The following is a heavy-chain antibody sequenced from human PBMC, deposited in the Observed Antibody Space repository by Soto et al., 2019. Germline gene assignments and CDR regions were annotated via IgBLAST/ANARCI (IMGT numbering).Heavy chain of an antibody. CDR3: ASGLSPYYYYALDV. D-gene: IGHD3-16*01. J-gene: IGHJ6*02. CDR2: FYSGARA. V-gene: IGHV3-53*03. CDR1: GFTASPNY. Sequence: SGGSLRLSCATSGFTASPNYMTWVRQAPGKGLEWVAIFYSGARAYYRDSVKGRFTISRDRSKSTLFLQMNNLTAEDTAVYFCASGLSPYYYYALDVWGQGTTVTVSS.